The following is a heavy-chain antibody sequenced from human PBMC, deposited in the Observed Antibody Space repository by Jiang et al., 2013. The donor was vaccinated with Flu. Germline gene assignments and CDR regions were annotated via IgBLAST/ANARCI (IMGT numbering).Heavy chain of an antibody. CDR2: TYYRSKWYN. CDR3: ARVVPAAKKRYFDWLGAFDI. J-gene: IGHJ3*02. Sequence: QTLSLTCAISGDSVSSNSAAWNWIRQSPSRGLEWLGRTYYRSKWYNDYAVSVKSRITINPDTSKNQFSLQLNSVTPEDTAVYYCARVVPAAKKRYFDWLGAFDIWGQGTMVTVSS. CDR1: GDSVSSNSAA. D-gene: IGHD3-9*01. V-gene: IGHV6-1*01.